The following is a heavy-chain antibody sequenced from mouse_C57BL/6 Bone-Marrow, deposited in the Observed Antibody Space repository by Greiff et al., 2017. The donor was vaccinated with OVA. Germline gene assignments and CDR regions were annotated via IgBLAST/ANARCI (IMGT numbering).Heavy chain of an antibody. CDR3: AMGDGNYGYFDV. CDR1: GYTFTSYG. CDR2: IYPRSGNT. J-gene: IGHJ1*03. V-gene: IGHV1-81*01. D-gene: IGHD2-1*01. Sequence: VQLQQSGAELARRGASVKLSCKASGYTFTSYGISWVKQRTGQGLEWIGEIYPRSGNTYYNEKFKGKATLTADKSSSTAYMELRSLTSEDSAVYFCAMGDGNYGYFDVWGTGTTVTVSS.